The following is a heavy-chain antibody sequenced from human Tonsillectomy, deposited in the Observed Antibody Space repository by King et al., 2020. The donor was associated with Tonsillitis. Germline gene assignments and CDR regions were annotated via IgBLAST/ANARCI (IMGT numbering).Heavy chain of an antibody. Sequence: VQLVESGGGLVKPGGSLRLSCAVSGLTFANAWMAWVRQAPGKGLEWVGRIKSKADAGTTDYAAPVRGRFSISRDDSQNTLYLHMHNLKTDDTAVYFCTSVPRTLFDYWGQGNLVTVSS. CDR3: TSVPRTLFDY. D-gene: IGHD3/OR15-3a*01. CDR2: IKSKADAGTT. J-gene: IGHJ4*02. V-gene: IGHV3-15*01. CDR1: GLTFANAW.